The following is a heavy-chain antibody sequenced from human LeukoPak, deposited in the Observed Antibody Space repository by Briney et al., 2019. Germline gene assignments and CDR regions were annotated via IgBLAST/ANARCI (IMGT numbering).Heavy chain of an antibody. Sequence: GGSLRLSCSASGFTFSSYAMHWVRQAPGKGLEYVSAISSNGGSTYYADSVKGRFTISRDNSKNTLYLQMNSLRAEDTAVYYCARDSPVGGFDYWGQGTLVTVSS. CDR3: ARDSPVGGFDY. D-gene: IGHD3-16*01. J-gene: IGHJ4*02. CDR1: GFTFSSYA. CDR2: ISSNGGST. V-gene: IGHV3-64*04.